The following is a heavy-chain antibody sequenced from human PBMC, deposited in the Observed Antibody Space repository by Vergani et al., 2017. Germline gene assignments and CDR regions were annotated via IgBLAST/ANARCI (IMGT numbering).Heavy chain of an antibody. J-gene: IGHJ4*02. CDR2: ISGSGDST. CDR1: GFTFSNYA. V-gene: IGHV3-23*01. Sequence: EVQLLQSGGGLVQPGGSLRLSCAASGFTFSNYAMIWVRQAPGNGLEWVSVISGSGDSTYYADSVKGRFTSSRDNSKNTLYLQMNNLRAEDTAIYYCAKVRGLTQLVFPFDYWSQGTLVTVSS. D-gene: IGHD3-10*01. CDR3: AKVRGLTQLVFPFDY.